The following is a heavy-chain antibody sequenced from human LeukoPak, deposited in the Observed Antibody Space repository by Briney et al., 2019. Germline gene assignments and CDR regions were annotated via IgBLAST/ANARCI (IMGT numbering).Heavy chain of an antibody. Sequence: SQTLSLTCAVSGGSISSGGYSWSWIRQPPGKGLEWIGYIYHSGSTYYNPSLKSRVTISVDRSKNQFSLKLSSVPAADTAVYYCARVAESWEFDYWGQGTLVTVSS. CDR2: IYHSGST. D-gene: IGHD1-26*01. V-gene: IGHV4-30-2*01. CDR3: ARVAESWEFDY. J-gene: IGHJ4*02. CDR1: GGSISSGGYS.